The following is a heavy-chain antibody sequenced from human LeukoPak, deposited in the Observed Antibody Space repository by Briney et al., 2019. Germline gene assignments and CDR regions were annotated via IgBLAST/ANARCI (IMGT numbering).Heavy chain of an antibody. CDR3: ARDAETSLAN. D-gene: IGHD5-24*01. J-gene: IGHJ6*02. CDR2: IYLDGRA. V-gene: IGHV3-66*01. CDR1: GFTFSTYW. Sequence: GGSLRLSCAASGFTFSTYWMHWVRQAPGKGLEWVTVIYLDGRADYADSVKGRFTISSDNSKNTVYLQMNSLKDEDTAVYYCARDAETSLANWGQGTTVTVSS.